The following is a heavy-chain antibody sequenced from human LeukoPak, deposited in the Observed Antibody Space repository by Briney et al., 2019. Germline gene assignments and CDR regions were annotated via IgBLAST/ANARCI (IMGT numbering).Heavy chain of an antibody. CDR1: GGSFSGYY. J-gene: IGHJ5*02. V-gene: IGHV4-34*01. D-gene: IGHD3-3*01. CDR2: INHSGST. Sequence: SETLSLTCAVYGGSFSGYYWSWIPQPPGKGLEWIGEINHSGSTNYNPSLKSRVTISVDTSKNQFSLKLSSVTAADTAVYYCASAHITIFGLMGPRQTSRFDPWGQGTLVTVSS. CDR3: ASAHITIFGLMGPRQTSRFDP.